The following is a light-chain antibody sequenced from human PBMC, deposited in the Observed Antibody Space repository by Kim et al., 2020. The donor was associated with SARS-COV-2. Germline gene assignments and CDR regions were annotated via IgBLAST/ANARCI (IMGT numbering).Light chain of an antibody. CDR1: QSISNY. CDR2: IAS. CDR3: QQCYSTPPRT. V-gene: IGKV1-39*01. J-gene: IGKJ4*01. Sequence: SVGDIVTITCRASQSISNYLNWYQQKPGKAPKLLIYIASSLQSGVPSRFSGSGSGTDFTLTISSLQPEDVATHFCQQCYSTPPRTFGGGTKVDIK.